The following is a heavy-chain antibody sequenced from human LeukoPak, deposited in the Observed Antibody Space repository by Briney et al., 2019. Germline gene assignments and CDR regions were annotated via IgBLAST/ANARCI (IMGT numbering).Heavy chain of an antibody. CDR2: IYPGDSDT. CDR1: GYTFTSCW. CDR3: AKHRDYVPDI. V-gene: IGHV5-51*01. Sequence: GESLKISCKGSGYTFTSCWIGGVRQMPGKGLEWMGIIYPGDSDTRYSPSFQGQVTVSADKSISSAYLQWSSLKASDTAMYYCAKHRDYVPDIWGQGTMVTVSS. D-gene: IGHD3-16*01. J-gene: IGHJ3*02.